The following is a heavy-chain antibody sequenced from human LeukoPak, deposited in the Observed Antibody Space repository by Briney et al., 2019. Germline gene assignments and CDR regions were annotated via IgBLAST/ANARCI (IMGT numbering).Heavy chain of an antibody. D-gene: IGHD1-20*01. CDR1: GVTFNSYG. V-gene: IGHV3-30*03. CDR2: ISYDGSKR. J-gene: IGHJ4*02. Sequence: GGSLRLSCVTSGVTFNSYGFYWVRQAPGKGLEWVAVISYDGSKRYYADSVKGRFTISRDTSNKTAYLEMNSLRVDDTAVYYCARDVISRQMITLGLGFWGQGTLVTVSS. CDR3: ARDVISRQMITLGLGF.